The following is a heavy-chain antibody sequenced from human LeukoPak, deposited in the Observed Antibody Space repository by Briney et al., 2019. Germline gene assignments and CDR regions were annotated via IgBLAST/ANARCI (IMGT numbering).Heavy chain of an antibody. V-gene: IGHV4-30-4*01. D-gene: IGHD1-26*01. J-gene: IGHJ3*02. CDR1: GGSISSGDYY. CDR3: ARERWDDVFDI. CDR2: IYYSGST. Sequence: EASETLSLTCSVSGGSISSGDYYWSWIRQPPGKGLEWIGYIYYSGSTYYNPSLKSRVTISEDTSKNQFSLKLSSVTAADTAVYYCARERWDDVFDIWGQGTMVTVSS.